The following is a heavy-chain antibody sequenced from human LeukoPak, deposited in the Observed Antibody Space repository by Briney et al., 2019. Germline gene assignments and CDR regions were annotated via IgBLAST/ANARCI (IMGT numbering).Heavy chain of an antibody. CDR1: GGSISSSSYY. J-gene: IGHJ1*01. D-gene: IGHD3-22*01. Sequence: PSETLSLTCAVSGGSISSSSYYWGWIRQPPGKGLEWIGSIYYSGSTYYNPSLKSRVTISVDTSKNQFSLKLSSVTAADTAVYYCARQGVKYYDSSGYYWGQGTLVTVSS. V-gene: IGHV4-39*01. CDR3: ARQGVKYYDSSGYY. CDR2: IYYSGST.